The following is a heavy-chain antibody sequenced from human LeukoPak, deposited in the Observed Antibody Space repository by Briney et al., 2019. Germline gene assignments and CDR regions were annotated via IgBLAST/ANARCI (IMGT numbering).Heavy chain of an antibody. CDR1: GFPFTRYD. V-gene: IGHV1-8*01. J-gene: IGHJ5*02. D-gene: IGHD3-22*01. CDR3: ATTEDYYDSSPFDP. CDR2: MNPNTGNT. Sequence: GASVKVSCKASGFPFTRYDINWVRQTSAQGLEWMGWMNPNTGNTGYAQKFQGRVTMTEDTSTDTAYMELSSLRSEDTAVYYCATTEDYYDSSPFDPWGQGTLVTVSS.